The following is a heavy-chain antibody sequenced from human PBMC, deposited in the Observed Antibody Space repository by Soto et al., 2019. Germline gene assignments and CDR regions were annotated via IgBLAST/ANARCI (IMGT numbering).Heavy chain of an antibody. CDR3: AKHTQWLETYLDP. V-gene: IGHV3-23*01. Sequence: GGSLRLSCAASGFPFDAHGMAWVRQSPGKGLQWVSSINVSGALTYYIESVKGRFTISRDNSEHTLYLQMNNLEADDTAIYYCAKHTQWLETYLDPWGPGTLVTVSS. CDR1: GFPFDAHG. J-gene: IGHJ5*01. D-gene: IGHD6-19*01. CDR2: INVSGALT.